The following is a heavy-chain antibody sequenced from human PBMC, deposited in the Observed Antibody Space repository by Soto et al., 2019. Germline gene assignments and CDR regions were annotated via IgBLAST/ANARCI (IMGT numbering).Heavy chain of an antibody. D-gene: IGHD6-13*01. CDR1: GFSVSGHY. Sequence: GGSLGLACAASGFSVSGHYMIWVRQAPGKGLEWVSVIYSGGSTYYADSVKGRFTISRDNSKNTLYLQMNSLRAEDTAVYYCARAPAAGNYWGQGTLVTVSS. CDR3: ARAPAAGNY. CDR2: IYSGGST. V-gene: IGHV3-53*01. J-gene: IGHJ4*02.